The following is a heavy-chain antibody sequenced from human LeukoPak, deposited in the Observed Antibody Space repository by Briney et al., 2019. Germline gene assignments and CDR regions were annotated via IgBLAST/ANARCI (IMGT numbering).Heavy chain of an antibody. D-gene: IGHD3-3*01. J-gene: IGHJ4*02. CDR3: ARDAFGVDKSPF. CDR1: GSTFSSFW. Sequence: GGSLRLSCAASGSTFSSFWMHWVRQAPGKGLVWVSRINSDGSSTDYADSVKGRFTISRDNARNTLYLQMNNLRAEDTAVYYCARDAFGVDKSPFWGQGTLVTVSS. V-gene: IGHV3-74*01. CDR2: INSDGSST.